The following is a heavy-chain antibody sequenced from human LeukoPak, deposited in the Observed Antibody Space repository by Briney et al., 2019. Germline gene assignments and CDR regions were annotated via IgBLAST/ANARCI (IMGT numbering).Heavy chain of an antibody. D-gene: IGHD5-18*01. CDR3: ARYGYSYGYLDY. Sequence: SETLSLTCAVYGGSFSGYYWSWIRQPPGKGLEWIGEINHSGSTNYNPSLKSRVTISVGTSKNQFSLKLSSVTAADTAVYYCARYGYSYGYLDYWGQGTLVTVSS. J-gene: IGHJ4*02. V-gene: IGHV4-34*01. CDR2: INHSGST. CDR1: GGSFSGYY.